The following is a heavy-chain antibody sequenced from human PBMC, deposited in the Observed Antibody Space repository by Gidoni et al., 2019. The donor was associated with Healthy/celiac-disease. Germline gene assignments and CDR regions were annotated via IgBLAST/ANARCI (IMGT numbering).Heavy chain of an antibody. D-gene: IGHD5-12*01. Sequence: QVQLVESGGGVVQPGRSLRLSCAASGLTFSSYGMHWVRQAPGKGLEWVAVISYDGSNKYYADSVKGRFTISRDNSKNTLYLQMNSLRAEYTAVYYCAKDRNEMATIPRFDPWGQGTLVTVSS. CDR1: GLTFSSYG. CDR3: AKDRNEMATIPRFDP. V-gene: IGHV3-30*18. J-gene: IGHJ5*02. CDR2: ISYDGSNK.